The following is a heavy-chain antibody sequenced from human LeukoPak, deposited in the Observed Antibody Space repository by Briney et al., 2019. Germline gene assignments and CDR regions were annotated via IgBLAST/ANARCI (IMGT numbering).Heavy chain of an antibody. D-gene: IGHD4-23*01. V-gene: IGHV4-34*01. CDR1: GGSFTASY. CDR2: IHHAGDP. Sequence: SETLSLTCGVDGGSFTASYWSWIRQSPGKGLEWIGEIHHAGDPTYNPSLKSRVTISLDIYKAQFSLNLKSVTAADTAVYYCARVTGGGNVAYWYFDLWGRGTLVTVSS. CDR3: ARVTGGGNVAYWYFDL. J-gene: IGHJ2*01.